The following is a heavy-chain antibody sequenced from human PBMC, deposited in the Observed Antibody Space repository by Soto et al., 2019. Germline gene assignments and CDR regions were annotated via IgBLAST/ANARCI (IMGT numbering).Heavy chain of an antibody. CDR1: GSTFTSSG. CDR2: LSTYNGNT. Sequence: ASVKVSCKASGSTFTSSGISWVRQAPGVGPEWMGWLSTYNGNTNYAQNLQGRVTMTTDTSTSTAYMELRGLRSDDTAVYYCARTVAGYFDYWGQGTLVTVSS. V-gene: IGHV1-18*01. D-gene: IGHD6-19*01. J-gene: IGHJ4*02. CDR3: ARTVAGYFDY.